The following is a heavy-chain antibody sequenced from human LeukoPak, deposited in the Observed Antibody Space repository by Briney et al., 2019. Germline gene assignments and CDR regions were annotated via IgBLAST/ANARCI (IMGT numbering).Heavy chain of an antibody. CDR3: ARDLYSTGSFDS. J-gene: IGHJ4*02. CDR1: GFTFTNYW. Sequence: GGSLRLSCATSGFTFTNYWMNWGRQAPGKGLEWLTNIKQDGSVRHYVDSVKGRFTISRDNAKNSLYLKMNSLTAEETAVYYCARDLYSTGSFDSWGQGTLVTVSS. D-gene: IGHD6-19*01. CDR2: IKQDGSVR. V-gene: IGHV3-7*01.